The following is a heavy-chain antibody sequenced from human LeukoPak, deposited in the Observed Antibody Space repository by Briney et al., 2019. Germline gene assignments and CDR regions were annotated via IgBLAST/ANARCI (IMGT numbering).Heavy chain of an antibody. V-gene: IGHV4-4*09. Sequence: SETLSLTCSVSGGSISSYYWSWIRQPPGKGLEWIGYIYTNGNTNYTPSLNSRVSISVDTSKNHFSLRLSSVTAADTAVYYCARRGHYYNYMHVWGRGTTVTVSS. CDR1: GGSISSYY. CDR3: ARRGHYYNYMHV. CDR2: IYTNGNT. J-gene: IGHJ6*03. D-gene: IGHD3-10*01.